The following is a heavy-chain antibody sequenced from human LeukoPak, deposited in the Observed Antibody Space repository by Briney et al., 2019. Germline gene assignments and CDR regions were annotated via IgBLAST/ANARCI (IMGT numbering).Heavy chain of an antibody. D-gene: IGHD3-9*01. Sequence: GASVKVSCRASGYTFTDYYLHWVRQAPGQGLEWMGWVSAYDSNTNYAQKLQGRLTMTTDRSTSTAYMELRSLRSDDTAIYYCARSFARDSDILTGYYIGDYWGQGTLVTVSS. V-gene: IGHV1-18*04. J-gene: IGHJ4*02. CDR3: ARSFARDSDILTGYYIGDY. CDR2: VSAYDSNT. CDR1: GYTFTDYY.